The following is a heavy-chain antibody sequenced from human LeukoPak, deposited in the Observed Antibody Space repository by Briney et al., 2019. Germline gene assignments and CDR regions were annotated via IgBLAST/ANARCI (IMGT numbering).Heavy chain of an antibody. CDR1: GGSFSGYY. J-gene: IGHJ4*02. CDR2: INHSGST. Sequence: PSETLSLTCAVYGGSFSGYYWSWIRQPPGKGLEWIGEINHSGSTNYNPSLKSRVTISVDTSKNQFSLKLSSVTAADTAVYYCARAQVTATITWDYWGQGTLVTVSS. CDR3: ARAQVTATITWDY. D-gene: IGHD5-12*01. V-gene: IGHV4-34*01.